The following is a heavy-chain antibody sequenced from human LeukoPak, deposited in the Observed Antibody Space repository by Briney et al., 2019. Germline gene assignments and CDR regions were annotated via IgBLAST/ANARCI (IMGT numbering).Heavy chain of an antibody. CDR1: GFSFSIFD. V-gene: IGHV3-13*01. D-gene: IGHD4-17*01. Sequence: GGSLRLSCTASGFSFSIFDMHWVRQPPGKGLEWVSGIGEAGDTYYPASVKGRFTISREDATNSLYLQMNSLKAEDTAVYFCAKREDYGDYYKYWGQGTLVTVSS. CDR2: IGEAGDT. J-gene: IGHJ4*02. CDR3: AKREDYGDYYKY.